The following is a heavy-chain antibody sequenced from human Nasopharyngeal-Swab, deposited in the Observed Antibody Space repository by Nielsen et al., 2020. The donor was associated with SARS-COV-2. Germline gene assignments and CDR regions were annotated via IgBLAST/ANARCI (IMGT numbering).Heavy chain of an antibody. D-gene: IGHD1-26*01. V-gene: IGHV3-23*03. CDR2: IYSGGSST. Sequence: GGSLRLSCAASGFTFSSYAMSWVRQAPGKGLEWVSVIYSGGSSTYYADSVKGRFTISRDNSKSTLYLQMNSLRAEDTAVYYCAKDQGSYYDYWGQGTLVTVSS. J-gene: IGHJ4*02. CDR3: AKDQGSYYDY. CDR1: GFTFSSYA.